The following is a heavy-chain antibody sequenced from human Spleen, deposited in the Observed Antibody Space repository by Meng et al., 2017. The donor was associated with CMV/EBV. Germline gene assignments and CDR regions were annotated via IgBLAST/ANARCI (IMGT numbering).Heavy chain of an antibody. J-gene: IGHJ6*02. Sequence: ASVQVSCKASGYSFTDYYIHWVRQAPGQGLEWMGWIIPNSDGTKYAQKFQGRVTMTMDTSIRTAYMEPSRLRSDDTAVYYCARVTKQWQGMDVWGQGTTVTVSS. CDR2: IIPNSDGT. V-gene: IGHV1-2*02. CDR1: GYSFTDYY. D-gene: IGHD6-19*01. CDR3: ARVTKQWQGMDV.